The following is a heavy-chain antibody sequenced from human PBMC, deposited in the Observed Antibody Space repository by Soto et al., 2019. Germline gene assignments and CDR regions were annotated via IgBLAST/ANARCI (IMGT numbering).Heavy chain of an antibody. CDR1: GFTFDDYA. Sequence: GGSLRLSCAASGFTFDDYAMHWVRQAPGKGLEWVSGISWNGGSIGYADSVKGRFTISRDNAKNSLYLQMNSLRAEDTALYYCAKGATYYYYYYMDVWGKGTTVTVSS. CDR3: AKGATYYYYYYMDV. CDR2: ISWNGGSI. J-gene: IGHJ6*03. D-gene: IGHD5-12*01. V-gene: IGHV3-9*01.